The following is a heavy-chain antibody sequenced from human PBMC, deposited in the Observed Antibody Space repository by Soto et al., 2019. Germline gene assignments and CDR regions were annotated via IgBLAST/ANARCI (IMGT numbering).Heavy chain of an antibody. CDR1: GFTLTTYI. CDR3: ARGAVTGTSLFDS. V-gene: IGHV3-48*02. J-gene: IGHJ5*01. CDR2: INKNGFTI. Sequence: PGGSLRLSCAVSGFTLTTYIMNWVRQAPGKGLEWISFINKNGFTIYYADSVKGRFTISRDYAKNSLYLQMDSLRHEDTAVYYCARGAVTGTSLFDSWDLGTLVXVS. D-gene: IGHD6-19*01.